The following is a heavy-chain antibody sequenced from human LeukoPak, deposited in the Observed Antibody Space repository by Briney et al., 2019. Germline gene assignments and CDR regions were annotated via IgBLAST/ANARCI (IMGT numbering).Heavy chain of an antibody. V-gene: IGHV4-38-2*02. CDR1: GYSISSGYY. Sequence: SETLSLTCTVSGYSISSGYYWGWIRQPPGKGLECIGTMYHSGSTFYNPSLKSRVTISVDTSKNQFSLKLTSMTAADTAVYYCARAMNRSGDYLGFDPWGLGIVVTVSS. J-gene: IGHJ5*02. CDR3: ARAMNRSGDYLGFDP. D-gene: IGHD3-3*01. CDR2: MYHSGST.